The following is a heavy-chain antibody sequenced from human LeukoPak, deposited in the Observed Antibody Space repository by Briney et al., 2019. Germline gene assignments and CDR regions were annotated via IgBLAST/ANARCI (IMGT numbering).Heavy chain of an antibody. D-gene: IGHD2-2*01. CDR2: IKSKTDGGTT. CDR1: GFTFSNAW. J-gene: IGHJ3*02. V-gene: IGHV3-15*05. Sequence: GGSLRLSCAASGFTFSNAWMSWVRQAPGKGLEWVGRIKSKTDGGTTDYAAPVKGRFTISRDNAKNTLYLQMNSLRAEDTAVYFCTRVGYCATTSCRTAFDIWGQGTMVTVSS. CDR3: TRVGYCATTSCRTAFDI.